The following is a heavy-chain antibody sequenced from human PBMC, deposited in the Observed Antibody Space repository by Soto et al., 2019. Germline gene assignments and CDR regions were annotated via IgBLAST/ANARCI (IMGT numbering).Heavy chain of an antibody. CDR2: ISWNSGSI. V-gene: IGHV3-9*01. CDR1: GFTFDDYA. D-gene: IGHD6-19*01. J-gene: IGHJ4*02. CDR3: AKDGRAVAGFFDY. Sequence: PGGSLRLSCAASGFTFDDYAMHWVRQAPGKGLEWVSGISWNSGSIGYADSVKGRFTISRDNAKNSLYLQMNSLRAEDTALYYCAKDGRAVAGFFDYWGQGTLVTVSS.